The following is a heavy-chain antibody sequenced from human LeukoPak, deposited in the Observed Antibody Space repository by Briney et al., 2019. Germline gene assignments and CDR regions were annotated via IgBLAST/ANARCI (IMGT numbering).Heavy chain of an antibody. CDR2: INHSGST. CDR3: ARGLGLLD. V-gene: IGHV4-34*01. CDR1: GGSFSGYY. Sequence: SETLSLTCAVYGGSFSGYYWSWIRQPPGKGLEWIGEINHSGSTNYNPSLKSRVTISVDTSKNQFSLKLSSVTAADTAVYYCARGLGLLDWGQGTLVTVSS. D-gene: IGHD2-15*01. J-gene: IGHJ4*02.